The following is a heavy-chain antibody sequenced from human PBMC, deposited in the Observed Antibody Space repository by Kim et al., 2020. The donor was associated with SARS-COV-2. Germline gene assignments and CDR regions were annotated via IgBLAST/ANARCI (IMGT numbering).Heavy chain of an antibody. CDR3: AKDPYYDSSGWLDP. J-gene: IGHJ5*02. CDR2: ISYDGSNK. V-gene: IGHV3-30*18. Sequence: GGSLRLSCAASGFTFSSYGMHWVRQAPGKGLEWVAVISYDGSNKYYADSVKGRFTISRDNSKNTLYLQMNSLRAEDTAVYYCAKDPYYDSSGWLDPWGQGTLVTVSS. CDR1: GFTFSSYG. D-gene: IGHD3-22*01.